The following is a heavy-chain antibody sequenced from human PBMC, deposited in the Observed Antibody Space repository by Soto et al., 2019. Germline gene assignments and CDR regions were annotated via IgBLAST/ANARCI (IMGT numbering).Heavy chain of an antibody. CDR3: AGTLRYFDWLPLDY. D-gene: IGHD3-9*01. J-gene: IGHJ4*02. Sequence: QVQLVESGGGVVQPGRSLRLSCAASGFTFSSYGMHWVRQAPSKGLEWVAVIWYDGSNRYYADSVKGRFTISRDNSKNTLYLQMNSLRAEDTAVYYCAGTLRYFDWLPLDYWGQGTLVTVSS. CDR1: GFTFSSYG. V-gene: IGHV3-33*01. CDR2: IWYDGSNR.